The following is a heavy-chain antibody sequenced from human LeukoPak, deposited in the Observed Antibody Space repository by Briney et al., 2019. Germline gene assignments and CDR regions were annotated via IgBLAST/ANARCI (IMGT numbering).Heavy chain of an antibody. CDR3: ARDAVPYCSSTSCYRMDV. J-gene: IGHJ6*04. Sequence: ASVKVSCKASGYTFTSYAMHWVRQAPGQRLEWMGWINAGNGNTKYSQKFQGRVTITRDTSVSTAYMELSSLRSEDTAVYYCARDAVPYCSSTSCYRMDVWGKGTTVTVS. V-gene: IGHV1-3*01. CDR1: GYTFTSYA. D-gene: IGHD2-2*01. CDR2: INAGNGNT.